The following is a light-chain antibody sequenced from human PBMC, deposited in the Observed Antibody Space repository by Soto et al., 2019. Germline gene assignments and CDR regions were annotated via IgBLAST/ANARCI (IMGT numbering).Light chain of an antibody. Sequence: IMMTQSPATLSVYPGERATLSCRASQSIGSTLAWYQQKPGQTPRLLIYGASTRATGIPARFSGSGSGTEFTLTISSLQSEDFAVYYCQQYDNWPPITFGQGTRLEIK. CDR1: QSIGST. CDR3: QQYDNWPPIT. CDR2: GAS. V-gene: IGKV3-15*01. J-gene: IGKJ5*01.